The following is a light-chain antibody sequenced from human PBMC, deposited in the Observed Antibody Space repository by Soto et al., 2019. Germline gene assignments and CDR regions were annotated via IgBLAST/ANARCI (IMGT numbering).Light chain of an antibody. J-gene: IGLJ1*01. V-gene: IGLV2-14*01. CDR1: SSDVGGYNY. Sequence: QSALTQPASVSGSPGQSITSSCTGTSSDVGGYNYVSWYQQPPGKASKLMIYEVSNRPSGVSNRFSGSTSGNTGSLTIAGLQAEDEADYDCSSYTSSSTLYIFGTGTKVTVL. CDR3: SSYTSSSTLYI. CDR2: EVS.